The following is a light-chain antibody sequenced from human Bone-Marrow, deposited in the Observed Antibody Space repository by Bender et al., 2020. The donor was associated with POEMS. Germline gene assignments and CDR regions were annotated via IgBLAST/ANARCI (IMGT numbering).Light chain of an antibody. CDR2: ENS. Sequence: SYELTQAPSLSVSPGQTATITCSGHKLGDKYVYWYQQKPGQSPLVVIYENSKRPSGIPERFSGSNSGNIATLTISGTQALDEADYYCQAWDTSSVVFGGGTKLTVL. CDR1: KLGDKY. CDR3: QAWDTSSVV. J-gene: IGLJ2*01. V-gene: IGLV3-1*01.